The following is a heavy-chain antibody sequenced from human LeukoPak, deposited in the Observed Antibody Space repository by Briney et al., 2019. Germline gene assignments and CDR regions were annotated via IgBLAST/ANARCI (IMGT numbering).Heavy chain of an antibody. Sequence: ASVKVSCKASGYTFSDYYMHWVRQSPGQGLEWMAWIDPNSGATKYEQNFQDRVTMTRDTSISTAYMELSRPRSDDTAVYYCARGRCTGVSCYLVDYWGQGTLVTVSS. CDR2: IDPNSGAT. CDR3: ARGRCTGVSCYLVDY. D-gene: IGHD2-15*01. J-gene: IGHJ4*02. CDR1: GYTFSDYY. V-gene: IGHV1-2*02.